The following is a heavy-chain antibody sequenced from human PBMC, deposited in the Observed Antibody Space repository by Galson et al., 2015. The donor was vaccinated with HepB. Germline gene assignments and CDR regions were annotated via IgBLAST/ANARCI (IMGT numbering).Heavy chain of an antibody. D-gene: IGHD3-9*01. J-gene: IGHJ5*02. CDR2: IDPSDSDT. CDR3: ARQIHYDILIDKENWFDP. V-gene: IGHV5-10-1*01. Sequence: QSGAEVKKSGESLRISCQGSGYSFTSYWISWVRQMPGKGLEWMGSIDPSDSDTNYSPSFQGHVTISADKSISTAYLHWSSLKVSDTAMYYCARQIHYDILIDKENWFDPWGQGTLVTVSS. CDR1: GYSFTSYW.